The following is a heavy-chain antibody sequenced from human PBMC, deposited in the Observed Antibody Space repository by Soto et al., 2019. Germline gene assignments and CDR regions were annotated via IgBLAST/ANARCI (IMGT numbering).Heavy chain of an antibody. J-gene: IGHJ4*02. CDR1: GGSISSSSYY. V-gene: IGHV4-39*01. CDR2: IYYSGNT. CDR3: ARNPLTYSDLLYYFDY. Sequence: QLQLQESGPGLVKPSETLSLTCTVSGGSISSSSYYWGWIRQPPGKGLEWIGSIYYSGNTYYNPSLKTRVTISVDTSKNQFSLKLSSVTAADAALYYCARNPLTYSDLLYYFDYWGQGTLVTVSS. D-gene: IGHD4-17*01.